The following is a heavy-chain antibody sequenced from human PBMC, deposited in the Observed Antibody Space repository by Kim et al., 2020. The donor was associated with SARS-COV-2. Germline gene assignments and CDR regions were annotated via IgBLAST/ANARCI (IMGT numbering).Heavy chain of an antibody. D-gene: IGHD3-10*01. J-gene: IGHJ6*02. CDR2: INHSGST. Sequence: SETLSLTCAVYGGSFSGYYWSWIRQPPGKGLEWIGEINHSGSTNYNPSLKSRVTISVDTSKNQFSLKLSSVTAADTAVYYCARGRTSGSGSYYLPGLPTFYYGMDVWGQGTTVTVSS. V-gene: IGHV4-34*01. CDR1: GGSFSGYY. CDR3: ARGRTSGSGSYYLPGLPTFYYGMDV.